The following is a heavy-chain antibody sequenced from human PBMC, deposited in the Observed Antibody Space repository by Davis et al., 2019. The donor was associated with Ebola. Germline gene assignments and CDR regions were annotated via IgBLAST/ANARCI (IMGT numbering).Heavy chain of an antibody. V-gene: IGHV4-34*01. J-gene: IGHJ5*02. D-gene: IGHD6-13*01. Sequence: SETLSLTCAVYGGSFSGYYWSWIRQPPGKGLEWIGEINHSGSTYYNPSLKSRVTISVDTSKNQFSLKLSSVTAADTAVYYCARDLKGYSTTYNWFDPWGQGTLVTVSS. CDR2: INHSGST. CDR1: GGSFSGYY. CDR3: ARDLKGYSTTYNWFDP.